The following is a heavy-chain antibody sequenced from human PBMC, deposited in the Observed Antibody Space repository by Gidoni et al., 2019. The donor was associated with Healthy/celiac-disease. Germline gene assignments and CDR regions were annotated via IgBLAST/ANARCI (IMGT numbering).Heavy chain of an antibody. D-gene: IGHD3-3*01. CDR1: GFTFTSSP. CDR3: AASGRPIFGVVLYYFDY. J-gene: IGHJ4*02. V-gene: IGHV1-58*01. CDR2: IVVGSGNT. Sequence: QMQLVQSGPEVKKPGTSVKVSCKASGFTFTSSPVQWVRQARGQRLEWIGWIVVGSGNTNYAQKFQERVTITRDMSKSTAYMELSSLRYEDTAVYYCAASGRPIFGVVLYYFDYWGQGTLVTVSS.